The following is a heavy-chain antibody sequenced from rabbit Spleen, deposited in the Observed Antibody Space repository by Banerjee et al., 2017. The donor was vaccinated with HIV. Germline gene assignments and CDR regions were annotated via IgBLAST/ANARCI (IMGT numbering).Heavy chain of an antibody. J-gene: IGHJ2*01. CDR3: ARNYVNAFDP. CDR2: IDTSNDDT. V-gene: IGHV1S45*01. CDR1: GFSFSSNW. Sequence: LEESGGGLVKPGGTLTLTCTVSGFSFSSNWICWVRQAPGKGLEWIACIDTSNDDTDYANWPKGRFTISKTSSTTVTLQMTSLTAADTATYFCARNYVNAFDPWGQGTLVTVS. D-gene: IGHD1-1*01.